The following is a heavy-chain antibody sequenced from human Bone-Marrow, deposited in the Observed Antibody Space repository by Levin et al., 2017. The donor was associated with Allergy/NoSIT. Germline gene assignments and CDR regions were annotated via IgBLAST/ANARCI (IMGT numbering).Heavy chain of an antibody. J-gene: IGHJ4*02. Sequence: GESLKISCKASGYTFTSYDIHWVRQATGQGLEWMGWMNPSSGNTGYSQKFQGRVTMTRNTSISTAYMELSSLRSEDTAVCYCARMTAGDSEEDYWGQGTLVTVSS. V-gene: IGHV1-8*01. CDR3: ARMTAGDSEEDY. CDR1: GYTFTSYD. CDR2: MNPSSGNT. D-gene: IGHD3-16*01.